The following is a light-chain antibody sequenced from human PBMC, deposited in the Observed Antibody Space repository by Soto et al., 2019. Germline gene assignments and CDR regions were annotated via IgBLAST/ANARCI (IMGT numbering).Light chain of an antibody. J-gene: IGKJ1*01. CDR2: AAS. V-gene: IGKV3-20*01. CDR1: QSVSSSY. Sequence: ETVLTQSPGTLSLSPGERATLSCRASQSVSSSYLAWYQQKPGQAPRLLMYAASSRATGIPDRFSGSGSGSGTDFTLTISRLEPEDFAVYYCQQYISSPWTFGQGTKVDIK. CDR3: QQYISSPWT.